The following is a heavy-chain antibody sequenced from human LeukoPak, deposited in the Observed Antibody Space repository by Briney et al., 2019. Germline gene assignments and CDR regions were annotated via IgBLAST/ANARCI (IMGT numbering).Heavy chain of an antibody. V-gene: IGHV3-30*18. D-gene: IGHD3-10*01. CDR1: GFTFSSYG. J-gene: IGHJ1*01. Sequence: GGSLRLSCAASGFTFSSYGMHWVRQAPGKGLEWVAVISYDGTDKYYADSVKGRFTISRDNSKNTLNLQMNSLRGEDTAVYYCAKDRFSGVLLPFQHRGQGTLVTVSS. CDR2: ISYDGTDK. CDR3: AKDRFSGVLLPFQH.